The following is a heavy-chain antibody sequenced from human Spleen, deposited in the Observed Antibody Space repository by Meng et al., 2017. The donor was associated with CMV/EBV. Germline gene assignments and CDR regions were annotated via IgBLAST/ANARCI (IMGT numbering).Heavy chain of an antibody. CDR1: GGTFSSSG. Sequence: SCTASGGTFSSSGISWVRQAPGQGLEWMGGIIPIFGTANYAQKFQGRVTITTDESTSTAYMELSSLRSEDTAVYYCARGWRGPFDYWGQGTLVTVSS. CDR2: IIPIFGTA. J-gene: IGHJ4*02. CDR3: ARGWRGPFDY. V-gene: IGHV1-69*05. D-gene: IGHD2-15*01.